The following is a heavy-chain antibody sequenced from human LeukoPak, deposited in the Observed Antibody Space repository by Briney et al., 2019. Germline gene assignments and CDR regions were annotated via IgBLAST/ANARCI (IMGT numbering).Heavy chain of an antibody. CDR3: AREGGYGSGFLAY. CDR2: IYYSGSA. D-gene: IGHD3-10*01. CDR1: GGSISSGGYY. J-gene: IGHJ4*02. Sequence: SETLSLTCTVSGGSISSGGYYWSWIRQHPGKGLEWIGYIYYSGSAYYNPSLKSRVTISVDTSKNQFSLKLSSVTAADTAVYYCAREGGYGSGFLAYWGQGALVTVSS. V-gene: IGHV4-31*03.